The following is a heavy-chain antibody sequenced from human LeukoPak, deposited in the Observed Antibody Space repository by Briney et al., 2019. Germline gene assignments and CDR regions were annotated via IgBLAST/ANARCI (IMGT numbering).Heavy chain of an antibody. D-gene: IGHD3-16*01. CDR3: VSGGVHYDAFDS. Sequence: PSETLSLTCSVSGASISGITNYWGWIRQPPGKGLEWIGSVDYTGTTFYNPSLKSRVTVSVDTSKNHFSLRLTSATAADTAVYYCVSGGVHYDAFDSWGPGTPVTVSS. CDR2: VDYTGTT. J-gene: IGHJ4*02. V-gene: IGHV4-39*02. CDR1: GASISGITNY.